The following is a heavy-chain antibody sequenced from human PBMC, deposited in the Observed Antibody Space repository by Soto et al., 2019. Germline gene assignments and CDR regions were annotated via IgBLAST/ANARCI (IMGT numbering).Heavy chain of an antibody. V-gene: IGHV1-69*13. D-gene: IGHD6-13*01. Sequence: GASVKVSCKASGGTFSSYAISWVRQAPGQGLEWMGGIIPIFGTANYAQKFQGRVAITADESTSTAYMELSSLRSEDTAVYYCARAGYSSSWGGGYYYYAMDVWGQGTTVTVSS. J-gene: IGHJ6*02. CDR1: GGTFSSYA. CDR2: IIPIFGTA. CDR3: ARAGYSSSWGGGYYYYAMDV.